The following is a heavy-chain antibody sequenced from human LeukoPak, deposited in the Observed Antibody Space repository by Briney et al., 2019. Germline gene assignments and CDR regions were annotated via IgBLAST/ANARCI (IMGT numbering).Heavy chain of an antibody. V-gene: IGHV1-2*02. CDR1: GYTFTGYY. D-gene: IGHD3-22*01. CDR2: INPNSGGT. J-gene: IGHJ3*02. Sequence: RASVKVSCKASGYTFTGYYIHWVRQAPGQGLEWMGWINPNSGGTNYAQKFQGRVTITADKSTSTAYMELSSLRSEDTAVYYCAREGGDDSSGYYYSSAAFDIWGQGTMVTVSS. CDR3: AREGGDDSSGYYYSSAAFDI.